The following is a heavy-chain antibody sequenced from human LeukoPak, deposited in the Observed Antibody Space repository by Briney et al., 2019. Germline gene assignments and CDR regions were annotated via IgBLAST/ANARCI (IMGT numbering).Heavy chain of an antibody. D-gene: IGHD5-18*01. CDR3: ARDLSRDIAMDLFDY. V-gene: IGHV4-61*02. Sequence: SETLSLTCTVSGGSISSGSYYWSWIRQPAGKGLEWIGRIYTSGSTNYNPSLKSRVTISVDTSKNQFSLKLSSVTAADTAVYYCARDLSRDIAMDLFDYWGQGTLVTVSS. CDR1: GGSISSGSYY. CDR2: IYTSGST. J-gene: IGHJ4*02.